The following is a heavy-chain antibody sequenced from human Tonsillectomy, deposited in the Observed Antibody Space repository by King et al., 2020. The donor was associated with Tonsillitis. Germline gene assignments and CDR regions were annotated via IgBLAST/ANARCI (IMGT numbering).Heavy chain of an antibody. CDR1: GFTFSNYN. D-gene: IGHD3-9*01. CDR2: ISTSSSYI. CDR3: ARDYYDLVTGHYKYGMDV. V-gene: IGHV3-21*01. J-gene: IGHJ6*02. Sequence: VQLVESGGGLVKPGGSLRLSCVASGFTFSNYNMNWVRQAPGKGLEWVSSISTSSSYIYYADSLQGRFIVSRDNAKNSLYLQMHSLRAEDTAVYYCARDYYDLVTGHYKYGMDVWGQGTTVTVSS.